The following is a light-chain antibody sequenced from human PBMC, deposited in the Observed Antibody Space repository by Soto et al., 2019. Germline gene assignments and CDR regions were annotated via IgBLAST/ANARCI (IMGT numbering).Light chain of an antibody. CDR2: AAS. CDR1: QSMSNY. Sequence: DIQMTQSPSSLSASVGDRVTITSRASQSMSNYLAWYQQKPGKVPKLLIFAASTLHSGVPSRFSGSRAGTDFTLTISGMQPEDVATYYCQKYNSARWTLGQGTKVDIK. CDR3: QKYNSARWT. V-gene: IGKV1-27*01. J-gene: IGKJ1*01.